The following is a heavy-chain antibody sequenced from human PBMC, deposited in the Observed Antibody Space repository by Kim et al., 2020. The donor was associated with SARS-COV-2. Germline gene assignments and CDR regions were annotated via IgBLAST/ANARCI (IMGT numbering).Heavy chain of an antibody. Sequence: GGSLRLSCAASGFTFDDYAMHWVRQAPGKGLEWVSGISWNSGSIGYADSVKGRFTISRDNAKNSLYLQMNSLRAEDTALYYCAKDYSGSYTRTLEGYYYYYGMDVWGQGTTVTVSS. CDR2: ISWNSGSI. CDR1: GFTFDDYA. D-gene: IGHD1-26*01. J-gene: IGHJ6*02. CDR3: AKDYSGSYTRTLEGYYYYYGMDV. V-gene: IGHV3-9*01.